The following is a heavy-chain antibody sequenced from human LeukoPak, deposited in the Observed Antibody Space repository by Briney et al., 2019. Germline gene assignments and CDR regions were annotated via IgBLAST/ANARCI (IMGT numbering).Heavy chain of an antibody. V-gene: IGHV1-8*01. D-gene: IGHD3-10*01. Sequence: ASVKVSCKASGYTFTSYDINWVRQATGQGLKWMGWMNPNSGNTGYAQKFQGRVTMTRDTSISTAYVELSRLRSDDTAVYYCARGGSGSYFSWLDPWGQGTLVTVSS. CDR1: GYTFTSYD. J-gene: IGHJ5*02. CDR2: MNPNSGNT. CDR3: ARGGSGSYFSWLDP.